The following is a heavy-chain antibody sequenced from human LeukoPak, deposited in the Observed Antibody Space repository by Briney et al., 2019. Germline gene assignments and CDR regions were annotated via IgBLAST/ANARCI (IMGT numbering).Heavy chain of an antibody. CDR2: IYYSGST. CDR3: ARHNSEDIVVVVAENNWFDP. Sequence: SETLSLTCTVSGGSISSSSYYWGWIRQPPGKGLEWIGSIYYSGSTYYNPSLKSRDTISVDTSKNQFSLKLSSVTAADTAVYYCARHNSEDIVVVVAENNWFDPWGQGTLVTVSS. J-gene: IGHJ5*02. D-gene: IGHD2-15*01. V-gene: IGHV4-39*01. CDR1: GGSISSSSYY.